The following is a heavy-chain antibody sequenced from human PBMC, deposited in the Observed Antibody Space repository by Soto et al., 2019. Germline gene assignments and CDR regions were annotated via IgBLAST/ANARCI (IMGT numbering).Heavy chain of an antibody. J-gene: IGHJ3*02. V-gene: IGHV1-2*04. Sequence: ASVKVSCKASGYTFTGYYMHWVRQAPGQGLEWMGWINPNSGGTNYAQKFQGWVTMTRDTSISTAYMELSRLRSDDTAVYYCGRDQKAFKMWGNDGGYGSSSGSFDIWGKGTMVTVS. D-gene: IGHD6-6*01. CDR3: GRDQKAFKMWGNDGGYGSSSGSFDI. CDR2: INPNSGGT. CDR1: GYTFTGYY.